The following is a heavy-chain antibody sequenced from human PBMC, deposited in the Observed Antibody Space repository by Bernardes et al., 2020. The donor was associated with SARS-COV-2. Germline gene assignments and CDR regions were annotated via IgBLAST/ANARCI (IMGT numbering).Heavy chain of an antibody. V-gene: IGHV4-39*01. CDR3: ARQHLGGVTIFGVVTTDRYFDY. CDR2: IYYSGST. J-gene: IGHJ4*02. D-gene: IGHD3-3*01. CDR1: GGSISSSSYY. Sequence: SEPLSLTCTVSGGSISSSSYYWGWILQPPGKGLEWIGNIYYSGSTYYNPSLKSRVTISVDTSKNQFSLKLSSVTAADTAVYYCARQHLGGVTIFGVVTTDRYFDYWGQGTLVTVSS.